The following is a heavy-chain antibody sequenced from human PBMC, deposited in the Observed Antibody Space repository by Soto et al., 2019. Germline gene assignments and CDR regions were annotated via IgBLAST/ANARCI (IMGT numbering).Heavy chain of an antibody. CDR1: GFTFSSYS. D-gene: IGHD2-15*01. Sequence: GGSLRLSCAASGFTFSSYSMNWVRQAPGKGLEWVSSISSSSSYIHYADSVKGRFTISRDNAKNSLYLQMNSLKASDTAMYYCARQRCSGGSCYYFDYWGQGTLVTVSS. V-gene: IGHV3-21*04. J-gene: IGHJ4*02. CDR3: ARQRCSGGSCYYFDY. CDR2: ISSSSSYI.